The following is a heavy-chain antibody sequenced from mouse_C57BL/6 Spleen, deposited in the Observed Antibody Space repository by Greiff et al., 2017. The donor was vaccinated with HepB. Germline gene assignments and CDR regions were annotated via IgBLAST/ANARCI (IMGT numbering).Heavy chain of an antibody. CDR2: IRNKANGYTT. CDR3: ARDGYYKYYAMDD. CDR1: GFTFTDYY. J-gene: IGHJ4*01. Sequence: EVKLVESGGGLVQPGGSLSLSCAASGFTFTDYYMSWVRQPPGKALEWLGFIRNKANGYTTEYSASVKGRFTISRDNSQSILYLQMNALRAEDSATYYCARDGYYKYYAMDDWGQGTSVTVSS. V-gene: IGHV7-3*01. D-gene: IGHD2-3*01.